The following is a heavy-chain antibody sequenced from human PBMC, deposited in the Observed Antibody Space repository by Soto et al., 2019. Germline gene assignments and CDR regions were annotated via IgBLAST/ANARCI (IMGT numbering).Heavy chain of an antibody. CDR2: INPNSGDT. D-gene: IGHD3-22*01. CDR1: GYSFTGYF. V-gene: IGHV1-2*02. CDR3: ARVRTYYDRSGSLDY. Sequence: ASVKVSCKASGYSFTGYFMHWVRQAPGQGLECMGWINPNSGDTNYVQKFQGRVTMTRDMSINTVYMELRGLTSDDTAVYYCARVRTYYDRSGSLDYWGQGTLVTVSS. J-gene: IGHJ4*02.